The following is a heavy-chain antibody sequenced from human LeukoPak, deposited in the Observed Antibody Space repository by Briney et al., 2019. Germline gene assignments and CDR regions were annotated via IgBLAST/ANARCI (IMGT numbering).Heavy chain of an antibody. Sequence: GGSLRLSCAASGFTFSSYVMHWVRQAPGKGLEWVAFIRYDGSNKYYADSVKGRFTISRDNSKNTLYLQMNSLRAEDTAVYYCARYQVGATRFDAFDIWGQGTMVTVSS. CDR3: ARYQVGATRFDAFDI. V-gene: IGHV3-30*02. CDR2: IRYDGSNK. J-gene: IGHJ3*02. D-gene: IGHD1-26*01. CDR1: GFTFSSYV.